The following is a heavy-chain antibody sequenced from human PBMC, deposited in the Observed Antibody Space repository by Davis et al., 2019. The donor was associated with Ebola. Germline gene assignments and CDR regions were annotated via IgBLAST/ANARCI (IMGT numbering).Heavy chain of an antibody. Sequence: ESLKISCAASGFTFSSYAMSWVRQPPGKGLEWIGYIYYSGSTNYNPSLKSRVTISVDTSKNQFSLKLSSVTAADTAVYYCARGAVAGLPFDYWGQGTLVTVSS. CDR1: GFTFSSYA. V-gene: IGHV4-59*01. CDR2: IYYSGST. CDR3: ARGAVAGLPFDY. D-gene: IGHD6-19*01. J-gene: IGHJ4*02.